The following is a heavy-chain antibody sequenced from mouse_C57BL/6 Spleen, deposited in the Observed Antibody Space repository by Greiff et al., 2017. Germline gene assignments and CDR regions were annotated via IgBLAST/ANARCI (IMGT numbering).Heavy chain of an antibody. CDR1: GYTFTSYW. V-gene: IGHV1-55*01. Sequence: QVHVKQPGAELVKPGASVKMSCKASGYTFTSYWITWVKQRPGQGLEWIGDIYPGSGSTNYNEKFKSKATLTVDNSSSTAYMQLSSLTSEDSAVYYCARGWAAQASSFAYWGQGTLVTVAA. CDR3: ARGWAAQASSFAY. J-gene: IGHJ3*01. CDR2: IYPGSGST. D-gene: IGHD3-2*02.